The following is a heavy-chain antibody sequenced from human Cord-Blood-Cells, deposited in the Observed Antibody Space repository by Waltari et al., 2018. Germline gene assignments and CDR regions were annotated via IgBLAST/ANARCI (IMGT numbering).Heavy chain of an antibody. CDR1: GFTFSSYE. CDR2: ISSSGSTI. J-gene: IGHJ1*01. D-gene: IGHD6-13*01. V-gene: IGHV3-48*03. CDR3: ASTLGIAAAGYFQH. Sequence: EVQLVESGGGLVQPGGSLRLSCAASGFTFSSYEMNWVRQAPGKGLEWVSYISSSGSTIYYADSVKGRFTISRDNAKNSLYLQMNSLRAEDTAVYYCASTLGIAAAGYFQHWGQGTLVTVSS.